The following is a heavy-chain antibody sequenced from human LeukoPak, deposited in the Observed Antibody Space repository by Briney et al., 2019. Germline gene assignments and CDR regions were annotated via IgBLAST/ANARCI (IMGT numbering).Heavy chain of an antibody. Sequence: SVTVSCTASGGTFSSYAISWVRQAPGQGLEWMGGIIPIFGTANYAQKFQGRVTITADESTSTAYMELSSLRSEDTAVYYCARGRHDYGDYDAFDIWGQGTMVTVSS. CDR1: GGTFSSYA. V-gene: IGHV1-69*13. J-gene: IGHJ3*02. CDR3: ARGRHDYGDYDAFDI. CDR2: IIPIFGTA. D-gene: IGHD4-17*01.